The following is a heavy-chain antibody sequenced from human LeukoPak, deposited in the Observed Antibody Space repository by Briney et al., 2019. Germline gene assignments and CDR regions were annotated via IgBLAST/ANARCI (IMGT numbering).Heavy chain of an antibody. CDR1: GFTFSSYG. CDR3: ARDLDGDYGWHFDL. CDR2: ISSSSNYI. D-gene: IGHD4-17*01. J-gene: IGHJ2*01. Sequence: GGSLRLSCAASGFTFSSYGMHWVRQAPGKGLEWVSSISSSSNYIYYADSVRGRFTISRDNAKNSLSLQMNSLRVEDTAVYYCARDLDGDYGWHFDLWGRGTLVTVSS. V-gene: IGHV3-21*01.